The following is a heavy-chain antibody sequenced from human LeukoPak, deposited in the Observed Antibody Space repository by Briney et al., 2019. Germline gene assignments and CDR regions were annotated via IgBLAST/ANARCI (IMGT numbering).Heavy chain of an antibody. Sequence: ASVKVSCKASGYTFTSYDINWVRLATGQGLEWMGWMNPNSGNTGYAQKFQGRVTITRNTSISTAYMELSSLRSEDTAVYYCARGSVVIFPYSSPYYFDYWGQGTLVTVSS. CDR2: MNPNSGNT. D-gene: IGHD6-6*01. CDR1: GYTFTSYD. V-gene: IGHV1-8*03. J-gene: IGHJ4*02. CDR3: ARGSVVIFPYSSPYYFDY.